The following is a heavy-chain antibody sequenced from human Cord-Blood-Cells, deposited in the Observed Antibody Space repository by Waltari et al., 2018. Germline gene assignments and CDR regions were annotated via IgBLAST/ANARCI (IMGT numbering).Heavy chain of an antibody. CDR3: ARDHSSSSAFDI. D-gene: IGHD6-6*01. Sequence: EVQLVESGGGLVKPGGSLRLSCAASGFTSSCYSMNWVRQAPGKGLEWVSSISSSSSYIYYADSVKGRFTISRDNAKNSLYLQMNSLRAEDTAVYYCARDHSSSSAFDIWGQGTMVTVSS. CDR2: ISSSSSYI. V-gene: IGHV3-21*01. J-gene: IGHJ3*02. CDR1: GFTSSCYS.